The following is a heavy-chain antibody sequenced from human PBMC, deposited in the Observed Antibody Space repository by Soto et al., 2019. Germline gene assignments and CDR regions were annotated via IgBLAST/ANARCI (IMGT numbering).Heavy chain of an antibody. CDR2: IYYSGST. D-gene: IGHD3-9*01. V-gene: IGHV4-39*01. CDR1: GGSISSSSYY. Sequence: SETLSLTCTVSGGSISSSSYYWGWIRQPPGKGLERIGSIYYSGSTYYNPSLKSRVTISVDTSKNQFSLKLSSVTAADTAVYYCARHSPILTGYYHLNWFDPWGQGTLVTVSS. CDR3: ARHSPILTGYYHLNWFDP. J-gene: IGHJ5*02.